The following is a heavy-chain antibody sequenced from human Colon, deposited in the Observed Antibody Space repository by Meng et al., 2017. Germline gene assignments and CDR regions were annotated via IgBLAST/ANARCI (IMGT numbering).Heavy chain of an antibody. CDR1: GGSFTGYD. J-gene: IGHJ3*02. V-gene: IGHV4-34*01. CDR2: ISHSGST. D-gene: IGHD1-14*01. Sequence: QLPLLRWVAGLLTPSETLSPACAVYGGSFTGYDWSWIRQPPGKGLEWIGEISHSGSTKYNPSLKSRVTISVDTSKNQFSLRLNSVTAADTAMYYCGFVEAGTNAGAFNMWGQGTMVTVSS. CDR3: GFVEAGTNAGAFNM.